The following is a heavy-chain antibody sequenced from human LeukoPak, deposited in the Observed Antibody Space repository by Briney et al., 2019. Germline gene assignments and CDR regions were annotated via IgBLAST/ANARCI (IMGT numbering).Heavy chain of an antibody. CDR1: GGSITSSSYY. CDR3: GRQAVKIFGQQSAPLDY. CDR2: IYYSGST. Sequence: KPSETLSLTCTVSGGSITSSSYYWGWMRQPPGKGLEWIGTIYYSGSTYYNPSLKSRVAISIDTSKNQFSLRLSSVTAADTAVYYCGRQAVKIFGQQSAPLDYWGQGTLVTVSS. D-gene: IGHD3/OR15-3a*01. V-gene: IGHV4-39*01. J-gene: IGHJ4*02.